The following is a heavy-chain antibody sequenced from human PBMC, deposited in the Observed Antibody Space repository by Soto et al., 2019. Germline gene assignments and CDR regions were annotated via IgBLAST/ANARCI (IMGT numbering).Heavy chain of an antibody. V-gene: IGHV3-21*01. CDR2: ISSGRPDI. J-gene: IGHJ4*02. D-gene: IGHD6-19*01. CDR1: GFSFDTYN. CDR3: ARDHLGIAAGDFDL. Sequence: LRLSCAASGFSFDTYNMNWVRQAPGKGLEWVSSISSGRPDIFYADSVRGRFTISRDDAKKSLFLQMNSLRADDTAVYYCARDHLGIAAGDFDLWGQGTLVTVSS.